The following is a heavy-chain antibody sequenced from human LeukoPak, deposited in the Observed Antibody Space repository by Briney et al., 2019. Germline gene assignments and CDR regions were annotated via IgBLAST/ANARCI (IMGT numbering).Heavy chain of an antibody. D-gene: IGHD6-13*01. J-gene: IGHJ5*02. Sequence: PGGSLRLSCAAFGFTFSSYSMNWVRQAPGKGLEWVSSISSSSSYIYYADSVKGRFTISRDNAKNSLYLQMNSLRAEDTAVYYCARDLSISWYPGWFDPWGQGTLVTVSS. CDR1: GFTFSSYS. CDR2: ISSSSSYI. CDR3: ARDLSISWYPGWFDP. V-gene: IGHV3-21*01.